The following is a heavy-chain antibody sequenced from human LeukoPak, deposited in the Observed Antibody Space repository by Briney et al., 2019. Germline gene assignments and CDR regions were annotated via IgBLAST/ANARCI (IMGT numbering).Heavy chain of an antibody. CDR3: ARLAGYYGSGSYYKSGMDV. V-gene: IGHV5-51*01. J-gene: IGHJ6*02. D-gene: IGHD3-10*01. CDR2: IYPGDSDT. Sequence: GESLKISCKGSGYSFTSYWIGWVRQMPGKGLEWMGIIYPGDSDTRYSPSFQGQVTISADKSISTAYLQCSSLNASDTAMYYCARLAGYYGSGSYYKSGMDVWGQGTTVTVSS. CDR1: GYSFTSYW.